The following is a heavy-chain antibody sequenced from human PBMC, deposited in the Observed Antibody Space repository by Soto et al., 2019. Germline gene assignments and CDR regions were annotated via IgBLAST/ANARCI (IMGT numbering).Heavy chain of an antibody. CDR2: IHYTGNT. CDR3: GRPTQWLIRLDY. Sequence: QLPLQQSGPGLVKPSETLSLTCTVSGGSISTNNYWGWIRQSPGKGLEWIGSIHYTGNTYYTPSLRSRVTISVDTSKNQFSLNLKSVTAADTAMYFCGRPTQWLIRLDYWDQGSLISVSS. J-gene: IGHJ4*02. V-gene: IGHV4-39*01. CDR1: GGSISTNNY. D-gene: IGHD5-12*01.